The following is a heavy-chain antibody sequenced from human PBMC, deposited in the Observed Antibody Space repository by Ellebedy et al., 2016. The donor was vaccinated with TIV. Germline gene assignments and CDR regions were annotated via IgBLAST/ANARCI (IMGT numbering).Heavy chain of an antibody. D-gene: IGHD1-26*01. V-gene: IGHV3-23*01. Sequence: GESLKISCAASGFTFASYAMSWVRQAPGKGLEWVSIITGSGGSLYYADSVKGRFTISRDDAKNSLFLQMNSLRAEDTAVYYCARSGEHDTWGQGTLVTVSS. CDR2: ITGSGGSL. CDR1: GFTFASYA. CDR3: ARSGEHDT. J-gene: IGHJ5*02.